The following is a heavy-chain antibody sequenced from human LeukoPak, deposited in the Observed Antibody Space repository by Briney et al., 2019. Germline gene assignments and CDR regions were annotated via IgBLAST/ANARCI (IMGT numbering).Heavy chain of an antibody. CDR3: ARGRSWAAAWYGGYYFDY. V-gene: IGHV4-34*01. CDR1: GGSFSGYY. CDR2: INHSGST. Sequence: SETLSLTCAVYGGSFSGYYWSWIRQPPGKGLEWIGEINHSGSTNYNPSPKSRVTISVDTSKNQFSLKLSSVTAADTAVYYCARGRSWAAAWYGGYYFDYWGQGTLVTVSS. D-gene: IGHD6-13*01. J-gene: IGHJ4*02.